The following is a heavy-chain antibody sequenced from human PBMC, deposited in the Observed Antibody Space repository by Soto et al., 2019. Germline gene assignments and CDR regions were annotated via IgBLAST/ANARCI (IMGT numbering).Heavy chain of an antibody. CDR2: ISSSGSII. J-gene: IGHJ6*02. D-gene: IGHD3-22*01. CDR3: ARVNGYYYYGMDV. CDR1: GFTFSDYY. Sequence: HVQLVESGGGFVKPGGSLRLSCEASGFTFSDYYMSWIRQAPGKGLEWVPDISSSGSIIYYADYVKGRFTISRDNAKNSLYLQMNSLRAEDTAVYYCARVNGYYYYGMDVWGQGTTVTVSS. V-gene: IGHV3-11*01.